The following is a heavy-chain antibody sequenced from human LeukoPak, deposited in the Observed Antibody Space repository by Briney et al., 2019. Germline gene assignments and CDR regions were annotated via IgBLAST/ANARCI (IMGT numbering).Heavy chain of an antibody. CDR2: IWYDGSNK. D-gene: IGHD3-3*01. V-gene: IGHV3-33*06. Sequence: QPGGSLRLSCAASGFTFSSYGMHWVRQAPGKGLEWVAVIWYDGSNKYYADSVKGRFTISRDNSKNTLSLQMNSLSAEDTAIYYCAKWGGWFASVNYYGMYVWGQGTTVTVSS. CDR3: AKWGGWFASVNYYGMYV. CDR1: GFTFSSYG. J-gene: IGHJ6*02.